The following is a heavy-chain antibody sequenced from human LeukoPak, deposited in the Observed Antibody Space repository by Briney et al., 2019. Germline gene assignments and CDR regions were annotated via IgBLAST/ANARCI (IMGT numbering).Heavy chain of an antibody. Sequence: ASVKVSCKASGYTFTSYYMHWVRQAPGQGLEWMGWISAYNGNTNYAQKLQGRVTMTTDTSTSTAYMELRSLRSDDTAVYYCARIWVYYYGSGSYPDYWGQGTLVTVSS. CDR2: ISAYNGNT. V-gene: IGHV1-18*04. D-gene: IGHD3-10*01. CDR3: ARIWVYYYGSGSYPDY. CDR1: GYTFTSYY. J-gene: IGHJ4*02.